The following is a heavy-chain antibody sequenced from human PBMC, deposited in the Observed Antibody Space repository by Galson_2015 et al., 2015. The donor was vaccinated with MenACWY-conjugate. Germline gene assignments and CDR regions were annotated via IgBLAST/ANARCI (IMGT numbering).Heavy chain of an antibody. D-gene: IGHD3-10*01. V-gene: IGHV5-51*01. Sequence: SGAEVKKPAESLKISCKGSGYSFANYWIGWVRQMPGKGLEWMGMIYPGDSDTRYSPSFQGQVTISADTPINIAYLQWSSLKASDTAMYYCARHHDKVRAYGMDVWGQGTTVTVSS. CDR2: IYPGDSDT. CDR1: GYSFANYW. CDR3: ARHHDKVRAYGMDV. J-gene: IGHJ6*02.